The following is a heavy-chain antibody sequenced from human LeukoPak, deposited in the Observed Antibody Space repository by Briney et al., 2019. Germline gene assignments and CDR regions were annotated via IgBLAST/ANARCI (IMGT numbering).Heavy chain of an antibody. V-gene: IGHV4-59*08. CDR2: VYNSGDT. D-gene: IGHD3-16*01. Sequence: SETLSLTCTVAGGSTSSDYWSWIRQSPGKGLEWVGYVYNSGDTGKNPSLKSRVTILLDTSKNQCSLKLTSVSAADTAVYYCARLKLGAYFDLWGRGTLVTVSS. CDR3: ARLKLGAYFDL. CDR1: GGSTSSDY. J-gene: IGHJ2*01.